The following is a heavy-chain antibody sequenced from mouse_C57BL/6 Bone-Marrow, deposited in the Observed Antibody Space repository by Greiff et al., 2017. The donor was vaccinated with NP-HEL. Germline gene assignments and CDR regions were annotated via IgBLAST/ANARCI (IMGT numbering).Heavy chain of an antibody. CDR2: IDPETGGT. D-gene: IGHD2-4*01. J-gene: IGHJ2*01. V-gene: IGHV1-15*01. Sequence: QVQLKESGAELVRPGASVTLSCKASGYTFTDYEMHWVKQTPVHGLEWIGAIDPETGGTAYNQKFKGKAILTADKSSSTAYMELRSLTSEDSAVYYCTREGRGSICDYGFDYWGQGTTLTVSS. CDR1: GYTFTDYE. CDR3: TREGRGSICDYGFDY.